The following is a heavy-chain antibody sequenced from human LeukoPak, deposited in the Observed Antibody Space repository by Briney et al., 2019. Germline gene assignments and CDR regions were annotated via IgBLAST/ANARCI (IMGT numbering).Heavy chain of an antibody. CDR2: INPNSGGT. J-gene: IGHJ4*02. CDR1: GYSFNSQG. V-gene: IGHV1-2*02. Sequence: ASVKVSCKASGYSFNSQGMNWVRQAPGQGLEWMGWINPNSGGTNYAQKFQGRVTMTRDTSISTAYMELSRLRSDDTAVYYCARGPFGGATTIDYWGQGTLVTVSS. D-gene: IGHD1-26*01. CDR3: ARGPFGGATTIDY.